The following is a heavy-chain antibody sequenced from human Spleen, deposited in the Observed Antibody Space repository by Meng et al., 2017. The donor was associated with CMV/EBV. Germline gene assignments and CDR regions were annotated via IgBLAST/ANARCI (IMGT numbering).Heavy chain of an antibody. CDR3: ARESNYNVLDY. Sequence: LSCAASGFMGGRCVMDWVRQAPGEGLEWVASISYDGDNKHYADSVKGRFTISRDNSKNTLYLQMRSLRVEDTAVYYCARESNYNVLDYWGQGSLVTVSS. CDR1: GFMGGRCV. J-gene: IGHJ4*02. D-gene: IGHD1-7*01. CDR2: ISYDGDNK. V-gene: IGHV3-30-3*01.